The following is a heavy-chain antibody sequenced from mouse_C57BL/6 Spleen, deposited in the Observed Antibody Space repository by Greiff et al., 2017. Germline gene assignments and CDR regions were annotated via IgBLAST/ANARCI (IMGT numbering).Heavy chain of an antibody. D-gene: IGHD1-1*01. CDR2: ISYDGSN. Sequence: ESGPGLVKPSQSLSLTCSVTGYSITSGYYWNWIRQFPGNKLEWMGYISYDGSNNYNPSLKNRISITRDTSKNKFFLKLNSVTTEDTATYYCARGRAITTVVAPFDYWGQGTTLTVSS. V-gene: IGHV3-6*01. CDR3: ARGRAITTVVAPFDY. CDR1: GYSITSGYY. J-gene: IGHJ2*01.